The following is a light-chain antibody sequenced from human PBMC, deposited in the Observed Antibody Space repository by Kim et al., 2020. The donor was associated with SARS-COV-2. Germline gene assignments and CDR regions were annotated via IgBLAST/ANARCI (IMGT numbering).Light chain of an antibody. J-gene: IGKJ4*01. CDR2: GAS. CDR1: QSVSSSY. CDR3: QQYGSSPLT. V-gene: IGKV3-20*01. Sequence: SPGESATLSCRASQSVSSSYLAWYQQKPGQAPWLLINGASCRATGIPDRFSGSGSGTDFTLTISRLEPEDFAVYYCQQYGSSPLTFGGGTKVDIK.